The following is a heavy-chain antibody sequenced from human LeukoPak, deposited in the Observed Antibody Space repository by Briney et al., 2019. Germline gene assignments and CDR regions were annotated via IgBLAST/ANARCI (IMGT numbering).Heavy chain of an antibody. V-gene: IGHV3-33*01. Sequence: PGGSLRLSCAASGFTFSSYGMHWVRQAPGKGLEWVAVIWYDGSNKYYADSVKGRFTISRDNSKNTLYLQMNSLRAEDTAVYYCAFEYSSSSEYFQHWGQGTLVTVSS. J-gene: IGHJ1*01. CDR1: GFTFSSYG. CDR3: AFEYSSSSEYFQH. CDR2: IWYDGSNK. D-gene: IGHD6-6*01.